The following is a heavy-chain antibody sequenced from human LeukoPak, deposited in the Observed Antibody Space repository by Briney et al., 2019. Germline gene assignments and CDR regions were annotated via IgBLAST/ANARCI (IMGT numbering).Heavy chain of an antibody. J-gene: IGHJ4*02. V-gene: IGHV3-23*01. CDR3: AKVPVSLWFGELLLDY. D-gene: IGHD3-10*01. CDR2: ISGSGGST. CDR1: GFTFSSYA. Sequence: GGSLRLSCAASGFTFSSYAMSWVRQAPGKGLEWVSAISGSGGSTYYADSVKGRFTISRDNSKNTLYLQMNSLRAEDTAVYYCAKVPVSLWFGELLLDYWGQGTLVTVSS.